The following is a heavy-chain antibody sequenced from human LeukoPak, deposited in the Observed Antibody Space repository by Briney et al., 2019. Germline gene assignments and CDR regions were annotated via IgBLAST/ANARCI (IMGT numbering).Heavy chain of an antibody. J-gene: IGHJ4*02. CDR2: IKPDGSLQ. V-gene: IGHV3-7*01. CDR1: GFTFSSFW. Sequence: AGGSLRLSCTASGFTFSSFWMAWVRQAPGKGLEWVANIKPDGSLQFYGDSVKGRFTISRDNAKNSLYLQMNNLRAEDTALYYCATSYDSSGCDWGQGTLVTVSS. D-gene: IGHD3-22*01. CDR3: ATSYDSSGCD.